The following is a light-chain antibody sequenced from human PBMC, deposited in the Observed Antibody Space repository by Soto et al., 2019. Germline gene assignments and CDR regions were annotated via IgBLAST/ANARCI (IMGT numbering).Light chain of an antibody. Sequence: QSALTKPASVSGSPGQSITISCTGTSSDVGSYNYVSWYQQHPGKAPELMIYEVNNRPSGVSNRFSGSKSGNTAALPISGLQADDEANYCCSSYTSISTRVFGGGTQLTVL. CDR1: SSDVGSYNY. V-gene: IGLV2-14*01. CDR2: EVN. J-gene: IGLJ3*02. CDR3: SSYTSISTRV.